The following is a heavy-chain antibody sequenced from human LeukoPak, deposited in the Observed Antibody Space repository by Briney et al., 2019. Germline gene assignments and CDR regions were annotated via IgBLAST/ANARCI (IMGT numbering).Heavy chain of an antibody. CDR2: IIPIFGTT. CDR1: GGTFSSYA. V-gene: IGHV1-69*05. J-gene: IGHJ4*02. Sequence: SVRVSCKASGGTFSSYAISWVRQAPGQGLEWMGRIIPIFGTTNYAQKFQGRVTITTDESTSTAYMELSSLRSEDTAVYYCARHYYYGSGSYYIPYFDYWGQGTLVTVSS. CDR3: ARHYYYGSGSYYIPYFDY. D-gene: IGHD3-10*01.